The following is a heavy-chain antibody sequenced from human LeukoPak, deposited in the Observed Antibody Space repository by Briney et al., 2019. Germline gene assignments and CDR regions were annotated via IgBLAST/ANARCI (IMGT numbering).Heavy chain of an antibody. CDR2: ISWNSGSI. CDR1: GFTFDDYA. D-gene: IGHD3-22*01. V-gene: IGHV3-9*01. CDR3: AKDFEGSGYYMAED. J-gene: IGHJ4*02. Sequence: GGSLRLSCAASGFTFDDYAMHWVRQAPGKGLEWVSGISWNSGSIGYADSVKGRFTISRDNAKNSLYLQMNSLRAEDTALYYCAKDFEGSGYYMAEDWGQGTLVTVSS.